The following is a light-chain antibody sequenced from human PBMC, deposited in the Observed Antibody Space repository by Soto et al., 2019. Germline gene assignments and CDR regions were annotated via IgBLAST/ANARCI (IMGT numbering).Light chain of an antibody. CDR1: QSVSSSY. J-gene: IGKJ1*01. Sequence: VLTQSPGTLSLSPGERATLSCRASQSVSSSYLAWYPQTHGQAPRVXIYGASSRETGIPDRFSGSGAGTECTRTISRLEPEDVAVDYCQQYGSSRWTFGQGTKVDNK. V-gene: IGKV3-20*01. CDR3: QQYGSSRWT. CDR2: GAS.